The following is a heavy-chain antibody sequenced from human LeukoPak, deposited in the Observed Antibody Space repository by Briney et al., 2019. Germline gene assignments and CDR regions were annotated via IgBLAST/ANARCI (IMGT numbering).Heavy chain of an antibody. Sequence: ASVKVSCKASGYTFTGYYMHWVRQAPGQGLEWMGWINPTSCGKNYAQKPQGRVTMTRDTSLSTAHMEPSRLRSDDTAVYYCATTTGGLGIAAAAPMDVWGKGTTGTVSS. CDR1: GYTFTGYY. D-gene: IGHD6-13*01. CDR2: INPTSCGK. V-gene: IGHV1-2*02. CDR3: ATTTGGLGIAAAAPMDV. J-gene: IGHJ6*03.